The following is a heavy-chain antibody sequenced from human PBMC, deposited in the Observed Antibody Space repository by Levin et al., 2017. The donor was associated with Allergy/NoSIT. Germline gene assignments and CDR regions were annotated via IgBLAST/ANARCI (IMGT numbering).Heavy chain of an antibody. J-gene: IGHJ6*02. CDR3: ASDEVGQSWGMDV. Sequence: SETLSLTCTVSGGSISSRDSYWGWIRQPPGKGLDWIGTIYYSGSTDYNPSLKGRVTISVDTTKNQFSLKLSSVTAADTAVYYCASDEVGQSWGMDVWGQGTTVTVSS. V-gene: IGHV4-39*07. D-gene: IGHD3/OR15-3a*01. CDR2: IYYSGST. CDR1: GGSISSRDSY.